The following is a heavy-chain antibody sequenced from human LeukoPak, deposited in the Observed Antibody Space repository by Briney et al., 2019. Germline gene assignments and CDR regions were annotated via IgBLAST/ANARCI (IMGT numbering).Heavy chain of an antibody. CDR2: LYPSGST. Sequence: SETLSLTCTVSGGSISDYCWSWIRQPAGKGLEWIGRLYPSGSTNYNPSLKSRLTMSLDTSKNQFSLKLSSVTAADTAVYYCARVGLRQTAWFDPWGQGIPVTVSS. V-gene: IGHV4-4*07. J-gene: IGHJ5*02. CDR3: ARVGLRQTAWFDP. D-gene: IGHD5-12*01. CDR1: GGSISDYC.